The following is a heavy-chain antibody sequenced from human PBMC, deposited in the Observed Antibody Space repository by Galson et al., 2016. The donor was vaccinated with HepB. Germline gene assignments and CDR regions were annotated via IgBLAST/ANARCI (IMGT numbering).Heavy chain of an antibody. CDR1: GGSISSXX. CDR2: XXYSGSP. CDR3: AKWELPPPNYGMDV. Sequence: TLSLTCTVSGGSISSXXXSWXXXPPXXGLXXXGYXXYSGSPNYNPSLKNRVTISVDTSKNQFSLKLSSVTAADTAMYYCAKWELPPPNYGMDVWGQGTTLTVSS. V-gene: IGHV4-59*03. J-gene: IGHJ6*02. D-gene: IGHD1-26*01.